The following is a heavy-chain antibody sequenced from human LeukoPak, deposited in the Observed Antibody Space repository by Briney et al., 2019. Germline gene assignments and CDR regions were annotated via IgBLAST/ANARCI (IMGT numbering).Heavy chain of an antibody. J-gene: IGHJ4*02. V-gene: IGHV4-61*02. CDR3: ARGRGSGSY. D-gene: IGHD3-10*01. CDR2: IYTSWST. Sequence: PSQTLSLTCTVSGDSISSDDYYWSWIRQPAGKGLEWIGRIYTSWSTNYNPSLKSRATISSDTSNNKFSRKVNSVTPADTSVSFCARGRGSGSYWGQGTLVTVSS. CDR1: GDSISSDDYY.